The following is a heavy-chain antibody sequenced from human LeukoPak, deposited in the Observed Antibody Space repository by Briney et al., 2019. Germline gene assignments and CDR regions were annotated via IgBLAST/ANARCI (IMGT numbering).Heavy chain of an antibody. V-gene: IGHV3-7*01. J-gene: IGHJ4*02. CDR2: IKQDGSEK. CDR3: ARLYYDFWSGYYLNDY. CDR1: GFTFSSYW. Sequence: GGSLRLSCAASGFTFSSYWMSWVRQAPVKGLEWVANIKQDGSEKYYVDSVKGRFTISRDNAKNSLYLQMNSLRAEDTAVYYCARLYYDFWSGYYLNDYWGQGTLVTVSS. D-gene: IGHD3-3*01.